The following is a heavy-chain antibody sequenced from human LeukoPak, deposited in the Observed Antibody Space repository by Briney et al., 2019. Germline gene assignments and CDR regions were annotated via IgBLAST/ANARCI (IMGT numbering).Heavy chain of an antibody. J-gene: IGHJ3*02. CDR2: ISYDGSNK. Sequence: SGGSLRLSCAASRFTFSSYGMHWVRQAPGKGLEWVAIISYDGSNKYYADSVKGRFTISRDNSKNTLYLQMNSLRAEDTAVYYCARERRGAFDIWGQGTMVTVSS. CDR1: RFTFSSYG. V-gene: IGHV3-30*03. CDR3: ARERRGAFDI.